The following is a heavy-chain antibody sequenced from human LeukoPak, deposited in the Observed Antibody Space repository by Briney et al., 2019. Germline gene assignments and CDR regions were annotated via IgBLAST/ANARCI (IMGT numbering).Heavy chain of an antibody. CDR3: ARHRSVDDGRRLDY. V-gene: IGHV5-51*01. Sequence: GESLKISFKGSGYSFTSYWIGWVRPMPGKGLEWMGIIYPGDSDTRYSPSFQGQVTISADRSISTAYLQWSSLKASDTAMYYCARHRSVDDGRRLDYWGQGTLVTVSA. CDR2: IYPGDSDT. CDR1: GYSFTSYW. J-gene: IGHJ4*02.